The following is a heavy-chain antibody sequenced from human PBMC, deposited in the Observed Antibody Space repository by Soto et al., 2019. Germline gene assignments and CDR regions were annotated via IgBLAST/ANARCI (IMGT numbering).Heavy chain of an antibody. Sequence: GGSLRLSCAASGFTFSSYWMHWVRQAPGKGLVWVSRINSDGSSTSYADSVKGRFTISRDNAKNTLYLQMNSLRAEDTAVYYCARSIDLLLWFGELETYNWFDPWGQGTLVTVSS. CDR2: INSDGSST. V-gene: IGHV3-74*01. J-gene: IGHJ5*02. CDR3: ARSIDLLLWFGELETYNWFDP. CDR1: GFTFSSYW. D-gene: IGHD3-10*01.